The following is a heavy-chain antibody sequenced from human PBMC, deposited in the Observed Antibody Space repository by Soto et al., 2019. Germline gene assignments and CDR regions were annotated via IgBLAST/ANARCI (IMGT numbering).Heavy chain of an antibody. J-gene: IGHJ4*02. CDR3: ARVITGTTAYFDY. Sequence: VKVSCKASGGTFSSYAISWVRQAPGQGLEWMGGIIPIFGTANYAQKFQGRVTITADESTSTAYMELSSLRSEDTAVYYRARVITGTTAYFDYWGQGTLVTVSS. CDR1: GGTFSSYA. V-gene: IGHV1-69*01. CDR2: IIPIFGTA. D-gene: IGHD1-20*01.